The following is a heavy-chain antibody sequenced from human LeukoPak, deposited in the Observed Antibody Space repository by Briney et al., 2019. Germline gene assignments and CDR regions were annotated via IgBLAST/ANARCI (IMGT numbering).Heavy chain of an antibody. CDR2: ISYDGSNK. D-gene: IGHD4-17*01. J-gene: IGHJ4*02. Sequence: GGSLGLSCAASGLTFSSYGMHWVRQAPGKGLEWVAVISYDGSNKYYADSVKGRFTISRDNSKNTLYLQMNSLRAEDTAVYYCAKDSTVTAFDYWGQGTLVTVSS. CDR1: GLTFSSYG. V-gene: IGHV3-30*18. CDR3: AKDSTVTAFDY.